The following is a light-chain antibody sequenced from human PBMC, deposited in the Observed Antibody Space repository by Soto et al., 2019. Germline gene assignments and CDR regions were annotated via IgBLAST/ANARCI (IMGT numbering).Light chain of an antibody. J-gene: IGLJ1*01. Sequence: QSVLTQPRSVSGSPGQSVTISCTGTSSDVGGYNYVSWYQQRPGKAPKLMIYDVSKRPSGVPDRFSGSKSGNTASLTISGLQAEDEADYYCCSYSRTYTYVFATATKLTVL. CDR3: CSYSRTYTYV. CDR2: DVS. V-gene: IGLV2-11*01. CDR1: SSDVGGYNY.